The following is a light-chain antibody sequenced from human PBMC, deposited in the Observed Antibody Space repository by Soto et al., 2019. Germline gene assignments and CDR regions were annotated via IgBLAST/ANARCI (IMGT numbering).Light chain of an antibody. Sequence: QSALTQPASVSGSPGQSLTISCTGTNSDIGSYKYVSWYQQHPGKAPQLMIYEVSIRPSGVSHRSSGSKSGNTASLTISALQPEDEADYYCASYTNTNTLVFGGGTKLTVL. CDR3: ASYTNTNTLV. CDR2: EVS. CDR1: NSDIGSYKY. V-gene: IGLV2-14*01. J-gene: IGLJ2*01.